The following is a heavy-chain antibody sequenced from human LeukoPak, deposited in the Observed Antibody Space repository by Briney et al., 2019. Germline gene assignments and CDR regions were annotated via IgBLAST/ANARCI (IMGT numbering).Heavy chain of an antibody. V-gene: IGHV1-69*05. D-gene: IGHD3-3*01. J-gene: IGHJ4*02. CDR3: ARESPLRFLEWLFDY. Sequence: SVKVSCKASGGTFSSYAISWVRQAPGQGLEWMGKIIPIFGTANYAQKFQGRVTITTDESTSTAYMELSSLRSEDTAVYYCARESPLRFLEWLFDYWGQGTLVTVSS. CDR1: GGTFSSYA. CDR2: IIPIFGTA.